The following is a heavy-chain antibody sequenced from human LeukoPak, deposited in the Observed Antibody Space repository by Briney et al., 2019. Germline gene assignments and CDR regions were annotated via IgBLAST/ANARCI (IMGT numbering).Heavy chain of an antibody. V-gene: IGHV4-30-2*01. CDR2: IYHSGST. CDR3: ARGKYSSSPADY. Sequence: PSQTLSLTCAVSGGSISSGGYSWSWIRQPPGKGLEWIGYIYHSGSTYYNPSLKSRVTISVDTSKNQFSLKLSSVTAADTAVYYCARGKYSSSPADYWGQGTLVTVSS. J-gene: IGHJ4*02. D-gene: IGHD6-6*01. CDR1: GGSISSGGYS.